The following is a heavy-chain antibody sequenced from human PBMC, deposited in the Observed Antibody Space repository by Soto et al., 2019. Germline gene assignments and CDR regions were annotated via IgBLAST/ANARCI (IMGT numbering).Heavy chain of an antibody. D-gene: IGHD1-26*01. V-gene: IGHV3-48*02. CDR3: ARGVQDREQTGGFDY. J-gene: IGHJ4*02. CDR1: GFSFSTYS. CDR2: ISSSSTDK. Sequence: EVQLVESGGGLVQPGESLRLSCTASGFSFSTYSMDWVRQVPGKGLEWVSYISSSSTDKFYADSVKGRFTISRDTAKNSLYLQMNSLRDEDTALDYCARGVQDREQTGGFDYWGQGTLVAVSS.